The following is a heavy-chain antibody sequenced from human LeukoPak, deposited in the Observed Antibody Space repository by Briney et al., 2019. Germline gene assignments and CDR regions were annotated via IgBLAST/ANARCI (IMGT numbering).Heavy chain of an antibody. CDR1: GFAFNIYA. Sequence: PGRSLRLSCAASGFAFNIYAMHWVRQAPGQGLEWVALIWHDGSHKFYSNSVRGQFTISRDNSKNTVSLQMNNLRPEDTAVYYCEREIFCSGSYPDFWGQGTLVTVSS. J-gene: IGHJ4*02. CDR3: EREIFCSGSYPDF. CDR2: IWHDGSHK. V-gene: IGHV3-33*01. D-gene: IGHD3-10*02.